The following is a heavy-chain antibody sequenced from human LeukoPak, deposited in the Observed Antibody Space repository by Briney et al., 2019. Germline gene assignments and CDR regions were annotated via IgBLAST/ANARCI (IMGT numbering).Heavy chain of an antibody. CDR2: IYPGDSDT. J-gene: IGHJ1*01. CDR1: GYSFTSYW. V-gene: IGHV5-51*01. Sequence: GESLKISCKGSGYSFTSYWIGWVRQMPGKGLEWMGIIYPGDSDTRYSPSFQGQVTISADKSISTAYLQWSSLKASDTAMYYCARHVRGRLSAPEYFQYWGQGTLVTVSS. D-gene: IGHD3-10*02. CDR3: ARHVRGRLSAPEYFQY.